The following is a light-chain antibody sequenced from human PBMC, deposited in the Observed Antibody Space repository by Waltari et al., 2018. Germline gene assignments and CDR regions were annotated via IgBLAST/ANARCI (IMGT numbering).Light chain of an antibody. J-gene: IGLJ3*02. V-gene: IGLV8-61*01. CDR3: VVYMGSDIWV. CDR1: SGSVSSNYY. Sequence: QTVVTQEPSFSVSPGGTVTLTCGLTSGSVSSNYYPSWYQQTPGQAPRTLIYNTNIRSSGVPYRFSGSILGNKAALTITGAQADDESDYYCVVYMGSDIWVFGGGTKLTVL. CDR2: NTN.